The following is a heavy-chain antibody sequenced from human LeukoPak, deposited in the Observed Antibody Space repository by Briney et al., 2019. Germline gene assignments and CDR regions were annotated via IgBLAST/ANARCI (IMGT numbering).Heavy chain of an antibody. D-gene: IGHD6-19*01. CDR2: ISSNGGST. Sequence: PGGSLRLSCAASGFTFSSYAMHWVRQAPGKGLEYVSAISSNGGSTYYAHSVKGRFTISRDNSKNTLYLQMGSLRAEDMAVYYCAISAVAEFRFDYWGQGTLVTVSS. CDR3: AISAVAEFRFDY. J-gene: IGHJ4*02. CDR1: GFTFSSYA. V-gene: IGHV3-64*01.